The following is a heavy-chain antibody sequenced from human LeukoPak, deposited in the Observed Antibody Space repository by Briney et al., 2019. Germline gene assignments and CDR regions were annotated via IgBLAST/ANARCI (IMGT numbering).Heavy chain of an antibody. Sequence: NSSETLSLTCAVSGYSISSGYXXXXXXXXXXXXXXXXGXXXXXGXXYYNPSLKSXXXISVDTSXNQFSLKLSSVTAADTAVYYXARLPYHCSSSSCNPTGPDYWGQGTLVTVSS. CDR2: XXXXGXX. D-gene: IGHD2-2*01. V-gene: IGHV4-38-2*01. J-gene: IGHJ4*02. CDR1: GYSISSGYX. CDR3: ARLPYHCSSSSCNPTGPDY.